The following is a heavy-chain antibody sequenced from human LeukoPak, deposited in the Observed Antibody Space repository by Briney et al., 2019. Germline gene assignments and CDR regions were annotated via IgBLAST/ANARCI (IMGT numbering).Heavy chain of an antibody. CDR3: AKDFGYCGSSSRSDYFDY. CDR1: GYTFSSYA. D-gene: IGHD2-15*01. Sequence: GGSLSPSCTASGYTFSSYAMNWVRQAPGKGLEWVSAIRGCGGSTYYPDSVKGRFTISRDNSTNTLYLQMNSLRAEDEPVYYCAKDFGYCGSSSRSDYFDYWGQGTLVTVSS. CDR2: IRGCGGST. J-gene: IGHJ4*02. V-gene: IGHV3-23*01.